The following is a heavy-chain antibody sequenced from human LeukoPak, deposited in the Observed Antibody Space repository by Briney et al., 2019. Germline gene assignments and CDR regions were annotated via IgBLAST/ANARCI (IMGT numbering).Heavy chain of an antibody. D-gene: IGHD3-10*01. CDR3: ARDSHYGSDY. CDR2: ISGSGSTM. CDR1: GFTFSDYY. V-gene: IGHV3-11*01. Sequence: GVLRLSCAASGFTFSDYYMSWIRQAPGKGLEWISYISGSGSTMYYADSVKGRFTISRDNAKSSLYLQMTSLRAEDTAVYYCARDSHYGSDYWGQGTLVTVSS. J-gene: IGHJ4*02.